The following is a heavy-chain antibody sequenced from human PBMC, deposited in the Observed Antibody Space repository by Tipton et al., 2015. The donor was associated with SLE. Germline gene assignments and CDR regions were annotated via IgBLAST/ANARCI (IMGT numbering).Heavy chain of an antibody. V-gene: IGHV4-38-2*01. J-gene: IGHJ4*02. Sequence: TLSLTCAVSGHSVSRDYFWGWIRQPPGKGMEWIGSIYYTGTTYYNPSLMSRVTISFDTSKNHFSLKLSSVTAADTAVHFCATYVAIAAADIDYWGQGMLVTVSS. CDR2: IYYTGTT. CDR3: ATYVAIAAADIDY. CDR1: GHSVSRDYF. D-gene: IGHD6-13*01.